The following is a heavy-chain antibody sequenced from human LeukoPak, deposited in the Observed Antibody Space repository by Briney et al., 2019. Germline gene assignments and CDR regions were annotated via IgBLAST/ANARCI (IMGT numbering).Heavy chain of an antibody. J-gene: IGHJ4*02. CDR1: GFTFSSYY. V-gene: IGHV3-30*18. CDR2: ISYYGSNK. CDR3: AKDGGAAASTIDY. D-gene: IGHD6-13*01. Sequence: GGTLRLSCAASGFTFSSYYMHWVRQAPGKGLEWIAVISYYGSNKYYADSVQGRFVITRDNSKNTLYLQMNSLGAEATAVYYCAKDGGAAASTIDYWGQGTMVTVSS.